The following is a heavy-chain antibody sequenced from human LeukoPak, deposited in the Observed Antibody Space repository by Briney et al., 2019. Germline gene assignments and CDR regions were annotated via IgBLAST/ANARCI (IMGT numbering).Heavy chain of an antibody. D-gene: IGHD6-13*01. J-gene: IGHJ4*02. CDR3: ATPGYSSNWEY. Sequence: FXTNWIGGVRQVPGKGLEWMGIIYPRESDNRYRPSFQGQVTISADKSSNTAYLQWSSLTASDPAIYYCATPGYSSNWEYWGQGTLVTVSS. CDR2: IYPRESDN. V-gene: IGHV5-51*01. CDR1: FXTNW.